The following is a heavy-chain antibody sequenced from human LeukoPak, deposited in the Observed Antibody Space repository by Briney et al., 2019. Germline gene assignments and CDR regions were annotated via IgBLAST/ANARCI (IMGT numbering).Heavy chain of an antibody. J-gene: IGHJ4*02. CDR2: ISGSGGST. CDR3: AKSETDILTGYYGLSVGYFDY. V-gene: IGHV3-23*01. D-gene: IGHD3-9*01. CDR1: GFTFSSYA. Sequence: VGSLRLSCAASGFTFSSYAMSWVRQAPGKGLEWVSAISGSGGSTYYADSVKGRFTISRDNSKNTLYLQMNSLRAEDTAVYYCAKSETDILTGYYGLSVGYFDYWGQGTLVTVSS.